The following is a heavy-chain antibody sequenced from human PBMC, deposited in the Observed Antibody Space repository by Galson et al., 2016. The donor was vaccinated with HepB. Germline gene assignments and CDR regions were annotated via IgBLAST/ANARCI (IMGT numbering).Heavy chain of an antibody. J-gene: IGHJ4*02. V-gene: IGHV1-3*01. Sequence: SVKVSCKASGYSFTNYAIHWVRQAPGQSLEWMGRSNAGTGNTKYSQKFQGRVTITRDASANTDYMELTSLRSEDTAVYFCARDLWLSGSGFDYWGQGTLVTVSS. CDR3: ARDLWLSGSGFDY. CDR2: SNAGTGNT. CDR1: GYSFTNYA. D-gene: IGHD3-16*02.